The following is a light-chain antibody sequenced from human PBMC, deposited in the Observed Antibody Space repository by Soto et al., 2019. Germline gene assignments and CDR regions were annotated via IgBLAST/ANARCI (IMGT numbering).Light chain of an antibody. Sequence: AIQLTQSPSSLSASVGDNMNIFCRASQDISSHLAWYQKKPGKPPKLLMFDASSLESGVPSRFSGSEAGNEFTLTISSLQPEDFATYYCQQFDNYPLTFGGGTKVEIK. CDR2: DAS. J-gene: IGKJ4*01. CDR1: QDISSH. CDR3: QQFDNYPLT. V-gene: IGKV1D-13*01.